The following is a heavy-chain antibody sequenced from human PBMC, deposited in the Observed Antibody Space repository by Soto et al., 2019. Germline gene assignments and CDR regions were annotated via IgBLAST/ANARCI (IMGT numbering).Heavy chain of an antibody. CDR3: GRGGKRLRYFDWLSSYYYMDV. CDR1: GGSISSYY. Sequence: SETLSLTCTVSGGSISSYYWSWIRQPPGKGLEWFGYIYYSGSTNYNPSLKSRVTISVDTSKNQFSLKLSSVTAADTAVYYCGRGGKRLRYFDWLSSYYYMDVWGKGTTVTVSS. CDR2: IYYSGST. V-gene: IGHV4-59*01. D-gene: IGHD3-9*01. J-gene: IGHJ6*03.